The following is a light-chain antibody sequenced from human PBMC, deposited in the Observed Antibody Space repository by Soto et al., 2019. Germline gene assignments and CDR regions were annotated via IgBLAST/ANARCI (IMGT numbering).Light chain of an antibody. CDR1: QSLSSN. CDR3: QQYNYWPLYT. Sequence: EIVMTQSPTTLSVSPGEGATLSCRASQSLSSNLAWYQQKPGQSPRLLIYGASTRASGIPARFSGSGSGTEFTLTISSLESEDVAVYYCQQYNYWPLYTFGQGNKLEIK. V-gene: IGKV3-15*01. CDR2: GAS. J-gene: IGKJ2*01.